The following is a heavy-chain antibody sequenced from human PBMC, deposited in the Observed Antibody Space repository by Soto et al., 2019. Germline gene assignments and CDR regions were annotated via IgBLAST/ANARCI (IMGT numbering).Heavy chain of an antibody. J-gene: IGHJ6*02. Sequence: ASVKVSCKASGYTFTSYGISWVRQAPGQGLEWMGWISAYNGNTNYAQKLQGRVTMTTDTSTSTAYMELRSLRSDDTAVYYCARDIVLMVYEGTPDDYGMDVWGQGTTVTVSS. CDR3: ARDIVLMVYEGTPDDYGMDV. CDR2: ISAYNGNT. D-gene: IGHD2-8*01. V-gene: IGHV1-18*04. CDR1: GYTFTSYG.